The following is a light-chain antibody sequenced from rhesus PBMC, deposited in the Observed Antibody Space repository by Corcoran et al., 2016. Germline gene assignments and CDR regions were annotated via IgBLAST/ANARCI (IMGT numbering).Light chain of an antibody. CDR1: QSISSW. J-gene: IGKJ4*01. CDR2: KAS. CDR3: QQGNSDPLT. V-gene: IGKV1-22*01. Sequence: DIQMTQSPSSLSASVGDTVTITCRASQSISSWLDWSQQKPVKAPKLLIYKASSLQSGVPSRFSGSGSGTEFTLTISSLQPEDFATYYCQQGNSDPLTFGGGTKVELK.